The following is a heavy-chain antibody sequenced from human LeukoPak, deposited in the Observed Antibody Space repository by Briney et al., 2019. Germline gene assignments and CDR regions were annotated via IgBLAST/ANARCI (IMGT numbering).Heavy chain of an antibody. D-gene: IGHD4-17*01. CDR1: GFTFSNYA. V-gene: IGHV3-23*01. Sequence: PGGSLRLSCATSGFTFSNYAMGWVRQAPGKGLEWVSGISVGGGSTYHADSVKGRFTISRDNSKNTLYLQMNSLRAEDTAVYYCAKQKDYGDYYYFDYWGQGTLVTVSS. CDR3: AKQKDYGDYYYFDY. CDR2: ISVGGGST. J-gene: IGHJ4*02.